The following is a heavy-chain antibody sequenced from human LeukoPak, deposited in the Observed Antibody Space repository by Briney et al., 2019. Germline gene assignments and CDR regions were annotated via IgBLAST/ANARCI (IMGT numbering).Heavy chain of an antibody. CDR3: ARTSVLGGYVWGSYRY. V-gene: IGHV4-34*01. J-gene: IGHJ4*02. CDR2: INHSGST. CDR1: GFTFSDYY. Sequence: KPGGSLRLSCAASGFTFSDYYMSWIRQPPGKGLEWIGEINHSGSTNYNPSLKSRVTISVDTSKNQFSLKLSSVTAADTAVYYCARTSVLGGYVWGSYRYWGQGTLVTVSS. D-gene: IGHD3-16*02.